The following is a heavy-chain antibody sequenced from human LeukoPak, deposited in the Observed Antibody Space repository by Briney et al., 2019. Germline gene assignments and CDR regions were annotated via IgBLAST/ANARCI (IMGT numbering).Heavy chain of an antibody. V-gene: IGHV3-64D*09. J-gene: IGHJ4*02. Sequence: GGSLRLSCSASGFTFSTYDMHWVRQAPGKGLEHISSISGNGGSPYYADSVRGRFTISRDNSKNTLYLQMSSLRAEDTAVYYCVNNPPGDLSLYLSYWGQGTLVTVSS. CDR2: ISGNGGSP. CDR1: GFTFSTYD. D-gene: IGHD3-16*02. CDR3: VNNPPGDLSLYLSY.